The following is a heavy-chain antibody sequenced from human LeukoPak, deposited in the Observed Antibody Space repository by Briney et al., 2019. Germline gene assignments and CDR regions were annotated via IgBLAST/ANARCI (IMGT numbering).Heavy chain of an antibody. V-gene: IGHV4-59*01. CDR3: AKGYGNFDY. D-gene: IGHD6-13*01. J-gene: IGHJ4*02. CDR2: IYYSGST. Sequence: SETLSLTCAVYGGSFSGYYWSWIRQPPGKGLEWIGYIYYSGSTNYNPSLKSRVTISVDTSKNQFSLKLSSVTAADTAVYYCAKGYGNFDYWGQGTLVTVSS. CDR1: GGSFSGYY.